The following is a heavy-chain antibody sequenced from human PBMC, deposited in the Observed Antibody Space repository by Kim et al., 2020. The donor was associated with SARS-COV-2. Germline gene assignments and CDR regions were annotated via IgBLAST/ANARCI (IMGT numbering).Heavy chain of an antibody. CDR1: GFSFSASA. J-gene: IGHJ4*02. CDR2: IRSKPNNYAT. D-gene: IGHD4-17*01. CDR3: SRHSGKHGDRGFDN. V-gene: IGHV3-73*01. Sequence: GGSLRLSCAASGFSFSASAMHWVRQASGKGLEWVGSIRSKPNNYATSYTASLTGRFTISRDDSTNTVYLQMDSLKTDDTAVYFCSRHSGKHGDRGFDNWGQGTLVTVSS.